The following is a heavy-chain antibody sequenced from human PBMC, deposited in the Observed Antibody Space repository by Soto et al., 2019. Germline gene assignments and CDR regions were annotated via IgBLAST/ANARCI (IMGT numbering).Heavy chain of an antibody. CDR3: ARGLISGSHYSGGWYYFDS. Sequence: LETLSLTFDVYGWSSSDYGWTWIRQTPGKGLQWIGQINHSGSANYNPSLKGRVTISVHTSSSQFSLELSSVTAADTAVYYCARGLISGSHYSGGWYYFDSWGQG. D-gene: IGHD1-26*01. CDR1: GWSSSDYG. CDR2: INHSGSA. V-gene: IGHV4-34*01. J-gene: IGHJ4*02.